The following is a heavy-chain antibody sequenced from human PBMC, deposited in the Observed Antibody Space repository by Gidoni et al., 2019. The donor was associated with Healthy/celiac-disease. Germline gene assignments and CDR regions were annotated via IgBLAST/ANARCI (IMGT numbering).Heavy chain of an antibody. D-gene: IGHD3-22*01. V-gene: IGHV4-39*01. J-gene: IGHJ4*02. CDR3: ARHAGDSSGYYK. Sequence: QLQLQESGPGLVKPSETLSLTCTVSVGSISSSSYYWGWIRQPPGKGLEWIGSIYYSGSTYYNPSLKSRVTISVDTSKNQFSLKLSSVTAADTAVYYCARHAGDSSGYYKWGQGTLVTVSS. CDR2: IYYSGST. CDR1: VGSISSSSYY.